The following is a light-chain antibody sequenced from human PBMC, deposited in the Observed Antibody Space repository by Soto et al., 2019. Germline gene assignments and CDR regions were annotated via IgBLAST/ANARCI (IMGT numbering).Light chain of an antibody. Sequence: QSALTQPPSVSGAPGQRVTISCTGSSSNIGARYDVHWYQQLPGRAPKLLISGNSNRPSGVPDRFSGSKSGTSASLAITGLQAEDEADYYCQSYDSSLSVVFGGGTKLTVL. J-gene: IGLJ2*01. V-gene: IGLV1-40*01. CDR3: QSYDSSLSVV. CDR1: SSNIGARYD. CDR2: GNS.